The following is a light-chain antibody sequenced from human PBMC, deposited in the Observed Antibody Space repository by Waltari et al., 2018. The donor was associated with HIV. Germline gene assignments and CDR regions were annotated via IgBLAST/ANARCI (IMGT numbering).Light chain of an antibody. J-gene: IGLJ1*01. CDR1: KLGDKY. Sequence: SYELTQPPSVSVSPGQTASITCSGDKLGDKYACWYQQKPGQSPVLVIYQDNKRPSGIPERFSGSNAGNTATLTISGTRAMDEADYYCQAWDSSTALRVFGTGTKVTVL. V-gene: IGLV3-1*01. CDR2: QDN. CDR3: QAWDSSTALRV.